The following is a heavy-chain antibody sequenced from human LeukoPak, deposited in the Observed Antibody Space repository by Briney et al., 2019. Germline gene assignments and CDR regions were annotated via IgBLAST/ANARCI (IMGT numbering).Heavy chain of an antibody. CDR2: ISGSGGST. D-gene: IGHD3-3*01. Sequence: GGSLRLSCAASGFTFSSYAMSWVRQAPGKGLEWVSAISGSGGSTYYADSVKGRFTISRDNSKNTLYLQMNSLRAEDTAVYYCAKRHYDFWSGPIDYWGQGTLVTVSS. J-gene: IGHJ4*02. CDR1: GFTFSSYA. CDR3: AKRHYDFWSGPIDY. V-gene: IGHV3-23*01.